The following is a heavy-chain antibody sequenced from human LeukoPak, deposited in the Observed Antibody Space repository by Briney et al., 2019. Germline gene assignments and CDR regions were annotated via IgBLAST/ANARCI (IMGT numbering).Heavy chain of an antibody. Sequence: QSSETLSLTCTVSGGSINSRSYYWGWIRQPPGKGLEWIGSIYYKGNTYLNPSLKSRVTISEDTSKNQFSLKLSSVTAADTAVYYCARDTPYQLLFGLFDYWGQGTLVTVSS. V-gene: IGHV4-39*02. D-gene: IGHD2-2*01. CDR3: ARDTPYQLLFGLFDY. J-gene: IGHJ4*02. CDR2: IYYKGNT. CDR1: GGSINSRSYY.